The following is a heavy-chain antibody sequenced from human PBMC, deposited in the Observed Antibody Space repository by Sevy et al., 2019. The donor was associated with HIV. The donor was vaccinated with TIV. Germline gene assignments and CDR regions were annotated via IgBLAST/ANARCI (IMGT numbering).Heavy chain of an antibody. CDR3: ARVVTIFGRSMDV. D-gene: IGHD3-3*01. V-gene: IGHV4-31*03. CDR2: IYYSGST. CDR1: GGSISIANHY. J-gene: IGHJ6*02. Sequence: SETLSLTCTVAGGSISIANHYWSWIRQHPGKGVEWIGYIYYSGSTYYNPSLKSRVTISVDTSKNQFSLKLSSVTAADTAVYYCARVVTIFGRSMDVWGQGTTVTVSS.